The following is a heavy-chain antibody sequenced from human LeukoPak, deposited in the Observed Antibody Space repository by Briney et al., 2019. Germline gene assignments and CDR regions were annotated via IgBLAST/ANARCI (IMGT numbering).Heavy chain of an antibody. D-gene: IGHD3-3*01. J-gene: IGHJ3*02. CDR3: ARGPVLRFLEWLFSDAFDI. V-gene: IGHV1-2*02. Sequence: ASVKVSCKASGYTFTSYYMYWVRQAPGQGLEWMGWINPNSGGTNYAQKFQGRVTMTRDTSISTAYMELSRLRSDDTAVYYCARGPVLRFLEWLFSDAFDIWGQGTVVTVSS. CDR2: INPNSGGT. CDR1: GYTFTSYY.